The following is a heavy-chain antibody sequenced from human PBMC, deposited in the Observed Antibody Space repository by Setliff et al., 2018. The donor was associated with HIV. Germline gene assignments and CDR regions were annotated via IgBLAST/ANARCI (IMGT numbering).Heavy chain of an antibody. J-gene: IGHJ4*02. CDR1: GGSFNSYA. CDR3: ARENSGWYLV. D-gene: IGHD6-19*01. CDR2: IIPIFGTT. Sequence: SVKVSCKASGGSFNSYAISWVRQAPGQGPEWMGGIIPIFGTTNYAQKFQGRVTITADESTNTAYMELGSLRSEDTAVYYCARENSGWYLVWGQGTLVTVSS. V-gene: IGHV1-69*13.